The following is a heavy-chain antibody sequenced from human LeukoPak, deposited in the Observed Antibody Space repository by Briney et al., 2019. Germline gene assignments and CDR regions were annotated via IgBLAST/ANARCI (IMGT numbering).Heavy chain of an antibody. CDR2: IGTAGDT. J-gene: IGHJ4*02. CDR3: AKDYCSGGSCYGY. CDR1: GFTFSSYD. D-gene: IGHD2-15*01. V-gene: IGHV3-13*01. Sequence: GGSLRLSCAASGFTFSSYDMHWVRQATGKGLEWVSAIGTAGDTYYPGSVKGRFTISRDNSKNTLYLQMNSLRAEDTAVYYCAKDYCSGGSCYGYWGQGTLVTVSS.